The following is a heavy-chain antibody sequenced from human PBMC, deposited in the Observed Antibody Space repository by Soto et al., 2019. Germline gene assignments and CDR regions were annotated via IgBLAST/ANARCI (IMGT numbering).Heavy chain of an antibody. CDR2: IIPIFGTA. J-gene: IGHJ3*02. V-gene: IGHV1-69*13. CDR3: ARGFATMIVVAYQDAFDI. Sequence: ASVKVSCKASGGTFSSYAISWVRQAPGQGLEWMGGIIPIFGTANYAQKFQGRVTITADESTSTAYMELSSLRSEDTAVYYCARGFATMIVVAYQDAFDIWGQGTMVT. D-gene: IGHD3-22*01. CDR1: GGTFSSYA.